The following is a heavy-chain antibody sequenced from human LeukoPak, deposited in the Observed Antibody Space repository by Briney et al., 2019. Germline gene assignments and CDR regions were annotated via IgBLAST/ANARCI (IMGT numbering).Heavy chain of an antibody. V-gene: IGHV4-59*08. J-gene: IGHJ5*02. Sequence: SETLSLTCTVSGDSVSSYYWSWIRQPPGKGLEWIAYIYYSGSTKYNPSLKSRVTISLDRSKNQFSLKLRSVTAADTAVYYCARLQVHCGGDCYTRWFDPWGQGTLVTVSS. CDR1: GDSVSSYY. D-gene: IGHD2-21*02. CDR3: ARLQVHCGGDCYTRWFDP. CDR2: IYYSGST.